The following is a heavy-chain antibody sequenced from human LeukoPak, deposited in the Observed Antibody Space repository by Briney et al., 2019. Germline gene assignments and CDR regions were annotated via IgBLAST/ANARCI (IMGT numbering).Heavy chain of an antibody. D-gene: IGHD3-10*01. CDR3: AKTSYYDSGKGRSFDY. Sequence: PGGSLRLSCEASGFTFINYAMTWVRQAPGKGLEWVSRISSSGGNTYYADSVKGRITISRDSSKNTLYLQMNSLRAEDTAVYYCAKTSYYDSGKGRSFDYWGQGTLVTVSS. CDR1: GFTFINYA. J-gene: IGHJ4*02. CDR2: ISSSGGNT. V-gene: IGHV3-23*01.